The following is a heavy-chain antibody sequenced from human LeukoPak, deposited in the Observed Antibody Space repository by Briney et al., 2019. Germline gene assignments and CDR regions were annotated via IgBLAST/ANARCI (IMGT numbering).Heavy chain of an antibody. V-gene: IGHV1-18*01. D-gene: IGHD3-3*01. Sequence: ASVKVSCKASGYTFTSYGISWVRQAPGQGLEWMGWISAYNGNTNYAQKLQGRVTMTTDTSTSTAYMELRSLRSDDTAVYYCARQTDFWSGYYGLDYWGQGTLITVSS. CDR2: ISAYNGNT. J-gene: IGHJ4*02. CDR3: ARQTDFWSGYYGLDY. CDR1: GYTFTSYG.